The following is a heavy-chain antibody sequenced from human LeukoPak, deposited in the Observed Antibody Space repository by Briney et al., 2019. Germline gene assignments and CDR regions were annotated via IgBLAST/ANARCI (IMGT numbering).Heavy chain of an antibody. CDR2: IIPIFGTA. J-gene: IGHJ3*02. Sequence: ASVKVSCKASGYTFTSYGISWVRQAPGQGLEWMGGIIPIFGTANYAQKFQGRVTITADKSTSTAYMELSSLRSEDTAVYYCARGIDSGSPPLGTFEIWGQGTMVTVSS. CDR1: GYTFTSYG. D-gene: IGHD1-26*01. V-gene: IGHV1-69*06. CDR3: ARGIDSGSPPLGTFEI.